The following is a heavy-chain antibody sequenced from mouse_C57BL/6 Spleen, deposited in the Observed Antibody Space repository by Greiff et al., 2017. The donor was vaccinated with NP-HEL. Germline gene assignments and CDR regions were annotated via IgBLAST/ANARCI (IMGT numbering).Heavy chain of an antibody. Sequence: VQLKQPGTELVQPGASLKLSCTASGFTFPSYWMPWVPQSPGHGLEWLGNINPRTGGPHYTEQFKSTSTLTVDQSSSTAYMQLSSLTSEDSAVDYCARGGYYDNSPVDYWGQGTTLTVSS. CDR1: GFTFPSYW. CDR2: INPRTGGP. CDR3: ARGGYYDNSPVDY. D-gene: IGHD1-1*01. J-gene: IGHJ2*01. V-gene: IGHV1-53*01.